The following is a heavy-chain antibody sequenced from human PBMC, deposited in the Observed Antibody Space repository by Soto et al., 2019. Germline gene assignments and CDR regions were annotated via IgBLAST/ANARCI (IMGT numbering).Heavy chain of an antibody. J-gene: IGHJ4*02. CDR2: IYYSGST. CDR1: GGSISSGDYY. Sequence: SETLSLTCTVSGGSISSGDYYWSWIRQPPGKGLEWIGYIYYSGSTYYNPSLKSRVTISVDTSKNQFSLKVSSVTAADTAVYYCARNFGVVLRPDYWGQGTLVTVSS. D-gene: IGHD3-3*01. CDR3: ARNFGVVLRPDY. V-gene: IGHV4-30-4*01.